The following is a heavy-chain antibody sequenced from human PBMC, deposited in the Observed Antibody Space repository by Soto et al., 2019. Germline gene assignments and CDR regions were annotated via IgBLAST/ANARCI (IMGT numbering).Heavy chain of an antibody. CDR2: IYYSGST. J-gene: IGHJ4*02. Sequence: PSETLSLTCTVSGGSISSSSYYWGWIRQPPGKGLEWIGSIYYSGSTYYNPSLKSRVTISVDTSKNQFSLKLSSVTAADTAVYYCARNGKIAAAGTVFDYWGQGTLVTVSS. D-gene: IGHD6-13*01. V-gene: IGHV4-39*01. CDR1: GGSISSSSYY. CDR3: ARNGKIAAAGTVFDY.